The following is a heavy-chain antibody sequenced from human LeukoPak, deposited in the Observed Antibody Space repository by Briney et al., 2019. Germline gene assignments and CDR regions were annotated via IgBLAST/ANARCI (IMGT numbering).Heavy chain of an antibody. CDR1: GFTFSSYA. V-gene: IGHV3-23*01. J-gene: IGHJ4*02. Sequence: GGSLRLSCAASGFTFSSYAMGWVRQAPGKGLEWVSGITGSGDTTYYADSVKGRFTISRDNSKNTLYLQMNSLRAEDTAVYYCARDTRRIPGDYWGQGTLVTVSS. D-gene: IGHD1-14*01. CDR3: ARDTRRIPGDY. CDR2: ITGSGDTT.